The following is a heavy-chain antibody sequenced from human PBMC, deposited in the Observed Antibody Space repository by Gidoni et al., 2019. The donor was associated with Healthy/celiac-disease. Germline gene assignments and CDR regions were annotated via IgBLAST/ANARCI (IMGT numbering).Heavy chain of an antibody. V-gene: IGHV4-34*01. J-gene: IGHJ5*02. D-gene: IGHD2-21*02. CDR2: INHSGST. CDR3: ARGSLNLFVVVTGASRRFDP. CDR1: GGSFSGYY. Sequence: QVQLQQWGAGLLKPSETLSLTCAVYGGSFSGYYWRWIRQPPGKGLEWIGEINHSGSTNYNPSLKSRVTISVDTSKNQFSLKLSSVTAADTAVYYCARGSLNLFVVVTGASRRFDPWGQGTLVTVSS.